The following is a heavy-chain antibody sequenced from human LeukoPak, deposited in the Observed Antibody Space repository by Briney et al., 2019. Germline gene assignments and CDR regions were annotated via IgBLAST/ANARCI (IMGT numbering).Heavy chain of an antibody. V-gene: IGHV3-30*04. CDR2: ISFDGNNK. D-gene: IGHD3-10*01. CDR3: AKEINYYDAFDI. CDR1: GFTFSSYA. J-gene: IGHJ3*02. Sequence: GGSLRLSCAASGFTFSSYAMHWVRQAPGKGLEWVTVISFDGNNKYYADSVKGRFTISRDNSKNTLYLQMNSLRAEDTAVYYCAKEINYYDAFDIWGQGTLVTVSS.